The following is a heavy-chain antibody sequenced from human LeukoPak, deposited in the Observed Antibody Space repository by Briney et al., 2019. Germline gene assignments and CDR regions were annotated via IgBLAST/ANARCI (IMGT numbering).Heavy chain of an antibody. CDR2: VSHSGST. D-gene: IGHD3-10*01. CDR1: GYSIISSDF. CDR3: ATDRGGGHHDH. J-gene: IGHJ4*02. V-gene: IGHV4-38-2*02. Sequence: SSETLSPTCAVSGYSIISSDFWGWIRQPPGKGLEWIGSVSHSGSTYYKPSLKSRVTISVDTSKNQFSLNLNSVTAADTAVYYCATDRGGGHHDHWGQGTLVTVSS.